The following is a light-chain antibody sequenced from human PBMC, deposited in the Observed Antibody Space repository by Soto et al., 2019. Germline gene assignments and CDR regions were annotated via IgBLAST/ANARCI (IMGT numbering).Light chain of an antibody. CDR1: QTISSW. CDR2: KAS. J-gene: IGKJ1*01. CDR3: QQYNNWPSRT. Sequence: DIQMTQSPSTLSGSVVDRVTITGLASQTISSWLAWYQQKPGKAPKLLIYKASTLKSGVPSRFSGSGSGTEFTLTISSLQSEDFAVYYCQQYNNWPSRTFGQGTKVDIK. V-gene: IGKV1-5*03.